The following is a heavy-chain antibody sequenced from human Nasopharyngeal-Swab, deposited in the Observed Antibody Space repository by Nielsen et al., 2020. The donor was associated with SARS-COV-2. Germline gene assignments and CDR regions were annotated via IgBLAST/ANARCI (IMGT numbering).Heavy chain of an antibody. D-gene: IGHD3-3*01. V-gene: IGHV1-3*01. J-gene: IGHJ4*02. CDR1: GYTFTSYA. CDR2: INAGNGNT. CDR3: AREGATIFGVAKKSENYFDY. Sequence: ASVKVSCKASGYTFTSYAMHWVRQAPGQRLEWMGWINAGNGNTKYSQKFQGRVTITRDTSASTAYMELSSLRSEDTAVYYCAREGATIFGVAKKSENYFDYWGQGTLVTVSS.